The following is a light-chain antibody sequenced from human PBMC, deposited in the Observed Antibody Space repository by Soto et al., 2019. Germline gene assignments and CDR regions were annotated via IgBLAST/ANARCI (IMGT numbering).Light chain of an antibody. CDR2: GAS. CDR1: QSVSSSY. J-gene: IGKJ1*01. V-gene: IGKV3-20*01. Sequence: EIVWTQSPGTLSLSPGERATLSCRASQSVSSSYLAWYQQKPGQAPRLLICGASSSATGIPARFSGSGSGTDFTLTISRLEPEDFSVYYCQQYGSLPPWTFGQGTKVEIK. CDR3: QQYGSLPPWT.